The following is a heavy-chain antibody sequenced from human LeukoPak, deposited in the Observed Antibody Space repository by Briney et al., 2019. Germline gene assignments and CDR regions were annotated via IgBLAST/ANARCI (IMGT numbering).Heavy chain of an antibody. V-gene: IGHV3-21*01. J-gene: IGHJ4*02. Sequence: GGSLRLSCAASGFTFSSYSMNWVRQAPGKGLEWVSSISSSSSYIYYADSVKGRFTISRDNAKNSLYLQTNSLGAEDTAVYYCAREGSYYYDSSGDFPTWWGQGTLVTVSS. CDR3: AREGSYYYDSSGDFPTW. D-gene: IGHD3-22*01. CDR1: GFTFSSYS. CDR2: ISSSSSYI.